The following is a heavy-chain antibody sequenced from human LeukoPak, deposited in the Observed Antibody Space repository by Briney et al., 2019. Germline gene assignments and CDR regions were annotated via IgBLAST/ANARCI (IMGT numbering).Heavy chain of an antibody. D-gene: IGHD2-15*01. CDR2: IYNSGST. Sequence: PSETLSLTCIVSGGSVSSSSWSWIRQPPAKGLEWIGNIYNSGSTSYNPSLKSRVTISVDMSKNELSLRLTSVAAADTAVYYCANWWVYFDYWGEGGLVTVS. CDR3: ANWWVYFDY. V-gene: IGHV4-59*02. J-gene: IGHJ4*02. CDR1: GGSVSSSS.